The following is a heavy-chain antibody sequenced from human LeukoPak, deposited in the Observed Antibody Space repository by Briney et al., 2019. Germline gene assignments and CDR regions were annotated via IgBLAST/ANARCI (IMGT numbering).Heavy chain of an antibody. CDR1: GFTFSSYA. D-gene: IGHD3-22*01. CDR2: ISGSGGGT. V-gene: IGHV3-23*01. CDR3: AKDRGCSGYSPRGALDI. Sequence: PGGSLRLSCAAPGFTFSSYAMSWVRQAPGKGLEWVSAISGSGGGTYYADSVKGRCTISRDNSKNTLYLQMNSLRAEDTAVYYCAKDRGCSGYSPRGALDIWGQGTMVTVSS. J-gene: IGHJ3*02.